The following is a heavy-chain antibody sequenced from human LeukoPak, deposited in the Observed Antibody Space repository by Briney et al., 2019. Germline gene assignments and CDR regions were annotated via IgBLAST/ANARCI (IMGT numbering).Heavy chain of an antibody. J-gene: IGHJ3*02. CDR1: GGTFSSYA. CDR2: IIPIFGTA. V-gene: IGHV1-69*06. CDR3: ARLRRGYRDAFDI. Sequence: SVKVSCKASGGTFSSYAISWVRQAPGQGLEWMGGIIPIFGTANYAQKFEGRVTITADKSTSTAYMELSSLRSEDTAVYYCARLRRGYRDAFDIWGQGTMVTVSS. D-gene: IGHD5-18*01.